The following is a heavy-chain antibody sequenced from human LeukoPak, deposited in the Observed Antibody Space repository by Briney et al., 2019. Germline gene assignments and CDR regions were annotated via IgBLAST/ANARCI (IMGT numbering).Heavy chain of an antibody. J-gene: IGHJ4*02. CDR2: ISGSGGST. V-gene: IGHV3-23*01. D-gene: IGHD5-12*01. CDR1: GFTFRSYW. CDR3: AKTANSGYDPYYFDY. Sequence: GGSLRLSCAASGFTFRSYWMSWVRQAPGKGLEWVSAISGSGGSTYYADSVKGRFTISRDNSKNTLYLQMNSLRAEDTAVYYCAKTANSGYDPYYFDYWGQGTLVTVSS.